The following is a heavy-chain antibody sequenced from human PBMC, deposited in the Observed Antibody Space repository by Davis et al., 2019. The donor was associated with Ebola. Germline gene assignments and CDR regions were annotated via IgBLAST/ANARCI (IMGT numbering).Heavy chain of an antibody. Sequence: SVKVSCKASGYTFTSYAISWVRQAPGQGLEWMGGIIPIFGTANYAQKFQGRVTITADKSTSTPYMELSSLRSEDTAVYYCARGPVEQWLFDFWGQGTLVTVSS. D-gene: IGHD6-19*01. CDR1: GYTFTSYA. V-gene: IGHV1-69*06. CDR3: ARGPVEQWLFDF. CDR2: IIPIFGTA. J-gene: IGHJ4*02.